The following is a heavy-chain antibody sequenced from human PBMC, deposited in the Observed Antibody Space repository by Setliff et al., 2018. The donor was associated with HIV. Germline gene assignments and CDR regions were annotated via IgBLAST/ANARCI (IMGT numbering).Heavy chain of an antibody. CDR1: GGSFSGYY. V-gene: IGHV3-15*01. CDR2: IKSKSDDGTT. Sequence: ETLSLTCAVYGGSFSGYYWSWVRQAPGKGLEWVGRIKSKSDDGTTDYAAPVKGRFTISRDDSKNTLYLQMKSLKTEDTAVYYCTTEVFRQWLVGDYWGQGTLVTVSS. CDR3: TTEVFRQWLVGDY. D-gene: IGHD6-19*01. J-gene: IGHJ4*02.